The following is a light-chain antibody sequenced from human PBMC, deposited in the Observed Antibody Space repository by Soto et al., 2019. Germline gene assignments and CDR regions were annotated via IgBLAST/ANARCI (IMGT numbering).Light chain of an antibody. V-gene: IGLV1-51*02. CDR2: RNY. J-gene: IGLJ3*02. CDR1: SSNIGSNH. CDR3: GTWDSSLSAGV. Sequence: QAVLTQPPSASETPGQRVTISCSGSSSNIGSNHVYWYQHLPGTAPKLLIYRNYLRPSGIPDRFSGSKSGTSATLGITGLQTGDEADYYCGTWDSSLSAGVFGGGTKVTVL.